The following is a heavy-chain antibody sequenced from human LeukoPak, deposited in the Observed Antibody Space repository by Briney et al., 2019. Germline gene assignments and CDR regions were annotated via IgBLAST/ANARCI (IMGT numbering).Heavy chain of an antibody. CDR2: IGGSGGTI. Sequence: PGGSLGLSCAASGFTFSSYAMSWVRQAPGKGLEWVSVIGGSGGTIYYADSVKGRFTIPRGNSKNTLYLQMNSLRPEDTAVYYCAKDAEYDFWSGYYGWGQGALVTVSS. J-gene: IGHJ4*02. D-gene: IGHD3-3*01. CDR3: AKDAEYDFWSGYYG. V-gene: IGHV3-23*01. CDR1: GFTFSSYA.